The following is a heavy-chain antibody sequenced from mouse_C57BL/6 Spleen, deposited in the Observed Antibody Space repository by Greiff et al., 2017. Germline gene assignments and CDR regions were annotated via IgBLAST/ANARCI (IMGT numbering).Heavy chain of an antibody. J-gene: IGHJ4*01. CDR1: GFSLTSYA. Sequence: QVQLKQSGPGLVAPSQSLSITCTVSGFSLTSYAISWVRQPPGKGLEWLGVIWTGGGTNYNSALKSRLSISKDNSKSQVFLKMNSLQTDDTARYYCARNRYYYGSSRDYAMDYWGQGTSVTVSS. CDR3: ARNRYYYGSSRDYAMDY. V-gene: IGHV2-9-1*01. CDR2: IWTGGGT. D-gene: IGHD1-1*01.